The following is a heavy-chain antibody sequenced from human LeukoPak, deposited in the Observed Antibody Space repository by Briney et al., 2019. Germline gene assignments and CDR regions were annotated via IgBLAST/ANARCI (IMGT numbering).Heavy chain of an antibody. CDR1: GFTFTSYA. V-gene: IGHV3-23*01. J-gene: IGHJ4*02. D-gene: IGHD3-10*01. CDR2: ISGSGVST. Sequence: GGSLRLSCAVSGFTFTSYAISWVRQAPGKGLEWVSTISGSGVSTHYADSVKGRFTISRDNSKNTVYLQMNSLRAEDTAVYYCAKDIGPLWFGDWGQGTLVTVSS. CDR3: AKDIGPLWFGD.